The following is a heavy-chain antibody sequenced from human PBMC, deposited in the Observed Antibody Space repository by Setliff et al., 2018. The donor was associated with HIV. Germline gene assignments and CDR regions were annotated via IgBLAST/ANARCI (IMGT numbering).Heavy chain of an antibody. V-gene: IGHV1-18*01. J-gene: IGHJ4*02. CDR2: ISAYNGNT. Sequence: ASVKVSCKASGFTFTGYGISWVRQAPGQGLEWMGWISAYNGNTNYAQKIQGRVTMTTDTSTSTAYMELRSLRSDDTAVYYCARGGGGYNFWSGYPSFDYWGQGTLVTVSS. D-gene: IGHD3-3*01. CDR1: GFTFTGYG. CDR3: ARGGGGYNFWSGYPSFDY.